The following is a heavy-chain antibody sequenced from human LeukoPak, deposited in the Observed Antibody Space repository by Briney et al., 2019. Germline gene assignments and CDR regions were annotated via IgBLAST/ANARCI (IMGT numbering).Heavy chain of an antibody. J-gene: IGHJ5*01. CDR2: IYSSGSA. D-gene: IGHD2-8*01. CDR1: GASIGGSY. Sequence: SETLSLTCTVSGASIGGSYWSWIRQPAGRGLEWIGRIYSSGSANYNPSLKSRVTMSVDRSKDQFALRMNSVIAADTAVYYCARSNGFAAIDSWAHGIMVTVSS. CDR3: ARSNGFAAIDS. V-gene: IGHV4-4*07.